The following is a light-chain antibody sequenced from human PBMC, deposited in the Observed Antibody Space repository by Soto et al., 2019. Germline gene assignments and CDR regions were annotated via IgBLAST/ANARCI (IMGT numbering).Light chain of an antibody. CDR3: QQGYSGPHT. J-gene: IGKJ2*01. CDR2: TAS. V-gene: IGKV1-39*01. CDR1: QSISTY. Sequence: DIQMTQSPSSLSASVGDRVTITCRASQSISTYLNWYQQRPGKAPKLLIYTASSLQSGVPSRFSGSGSGTDCNLTISSLHPEDFSTYFWQQGYSGPHTFGQGNKLEIK.